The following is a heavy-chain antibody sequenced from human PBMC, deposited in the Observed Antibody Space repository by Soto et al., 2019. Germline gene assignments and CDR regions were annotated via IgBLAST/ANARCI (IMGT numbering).Heavy chain of an antibody. Sequence: EVQLVESGGGLVQPGGSLRLSCAASGFTVSSNFMSWVLQAPGKGLEWVSVIYSGGSTYYADSVKGRFTISRHNSKNTLYLQMNSLRAEDTAVYDCARGAGYSSGWYDYWGKGTLVTVSS. V-gene: IGHV3-53*04. D-gene: IGHD6-19*01. J-gene: IGHJ4*02. CDR2: IYSGGST. CDR1: GFTVSSNF. CDR3: ARGAGYSSGWYDY.